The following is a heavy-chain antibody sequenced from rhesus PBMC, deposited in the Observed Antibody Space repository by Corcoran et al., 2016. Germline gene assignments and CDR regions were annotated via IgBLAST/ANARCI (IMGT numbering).Heavy chain of an antibody. CDR3: AQGSIQWIQLLGLDS. D-gene: IGHD5-24*01. V-gene: IGHV4-65*02. J-gene: IGHJ6*01. CDR2: ISGSSGST. CDR1: GGSISSSNW. Sequence: QVQLQESGPGLVKPSETLSLTCAVSGGSISSSNWWSGIRQPPGKGLEWFGYISGSSGSTYYNPSLKGRVTISKDTSKNQFSLKLSSVTAADTAVYYCAQGSIQWIQLLGLDSWGHGVVVTVSS.